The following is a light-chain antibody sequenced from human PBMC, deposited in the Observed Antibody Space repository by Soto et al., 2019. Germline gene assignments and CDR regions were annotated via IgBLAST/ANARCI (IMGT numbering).Light chain of an antibody. CDR2: AAS. CDR1: QSVGRN. V-gene: IGKV3-15*01. Sequence: EIVVTQSPGILSVSPGDRATLSCRASQSVGRNLAWYQQKPGQAPTLLIYAASTRATGLPARFSGSGSGTDLTLSISSLLSQAFTSYYCQAFRKLPLFTFGPGTRVD. J-gene: IGKJ3*01. CDR3: QAFRKLPLFT.